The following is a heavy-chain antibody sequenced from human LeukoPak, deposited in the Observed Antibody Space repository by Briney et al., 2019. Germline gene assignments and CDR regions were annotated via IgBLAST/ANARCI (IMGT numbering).Heavy chain of an antibody. CDR3: ARENSFGSGSYIFDS. Sequence: GASVKVSCKASTYTFTDNSIHWVRQAPGQGPQWIGWINPNSGDTHYARNFQDRVTLTRDTSLSTAYMELTSLRSDDTATYYCARENSFGSGSYIFDSWGQGTLVTVPS. J-gene: IGHJ4*02. CDR2: INPNSGDT. D-gene: IGHD3-10*01. V-gene: IGHV1-2*02. CDR1: TYTFTDNS.